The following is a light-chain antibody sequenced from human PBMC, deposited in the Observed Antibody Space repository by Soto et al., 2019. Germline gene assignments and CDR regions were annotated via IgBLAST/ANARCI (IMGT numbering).Light chain of an antibody. CDR3: QKYNSAPQT. CDR1: QGISNY. V-gene: IGKV1-27*01. J-gene: IGKJ1*01. CDR2: AAS. Sequence: DIQMTQSPSSLSSSVGDRVTITVLASQGISNYLAWYQQKPGKVPKLLIYAASTLQSGVPSRFSGSGSGTDFTLTISSLQPEDVATYYCQKYNSAPQTFGQGTKVDI.